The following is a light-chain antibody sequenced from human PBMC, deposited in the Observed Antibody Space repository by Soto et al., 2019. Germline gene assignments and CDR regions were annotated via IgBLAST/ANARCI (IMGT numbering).Light chain of an antibody. J-gene: IGKJ4*01. CDR1: QNINTW. CDR2: KAS. Sequence: DIQMTQSPSTLSASVGDRVTITCRASQNINTWLAWYQQKPGKAPYLLIYKASNLQSGVPSRFSGSASGTEFTVTISSLQPDDIATYYCQQYEAYPLTYGGGTKVEI. V-gene: IGKV1-5*03. CDR3: QQYEAYPLT.